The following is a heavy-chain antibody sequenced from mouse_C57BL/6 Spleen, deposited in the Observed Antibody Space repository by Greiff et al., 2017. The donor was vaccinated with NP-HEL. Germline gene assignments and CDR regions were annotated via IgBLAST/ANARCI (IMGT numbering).Heavy chain of an antibody. Sequence: VKLMESGPGLVAPSQSLSITCTVSGFSLTSYAISWVRQPPGKGLEWLGVIWTGGGTNYNSALKSRLSISKDNSKSQVFLKMNSLQTDDTARYYCARTTTVVYYYAMDYWGQGTSVTVSS. J-gene: IGHJ4*01. CDR3: ARTTTVVYYYAMDY. V-gene: IGHV2-9-1*01. CDR2: IWTGGGT. D-gene: IGHD1-1*01. CDR1: GFSLTSYA.